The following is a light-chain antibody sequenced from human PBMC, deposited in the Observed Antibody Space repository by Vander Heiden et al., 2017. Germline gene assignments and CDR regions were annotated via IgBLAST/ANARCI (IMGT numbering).Light chain of an antibody. CDR1: SSDVGGRYDY. V-gene: IGLV2-8*01. J-gene: IGLJ2*01. Sequence: SALTQPPPASGPPRPSVTISCSGSSSDVGGRYDYVCWYQQHPGKAPKLISYEVSKRPSGVPDRFSGSKSGNTASLTVSGLQAEDEADYYCNSYAGRNSWIFGGGTKLTVL. CDR2: EVS. CDR3: NSYAGRNSWI.